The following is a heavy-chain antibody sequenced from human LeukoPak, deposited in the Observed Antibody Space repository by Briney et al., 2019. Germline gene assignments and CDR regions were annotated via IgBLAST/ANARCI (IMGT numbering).Heavy chain of an antibody. V-gene: IGHV3-66*02. Sequence: QPGGSLRLSCVASGFTVSTNYMGWVRQAPGKGLEWVSVTYSGGTTYYADSVKGRFTISTDNSQNTLYLQMNSLRPEDTAVYYCARDQNYWGQGTLVTVSS. CDR1: GFTVSTNY. CDR3: ARDQNY. CDR2: TYSGGTT. J-gene: IGHJ4*02.